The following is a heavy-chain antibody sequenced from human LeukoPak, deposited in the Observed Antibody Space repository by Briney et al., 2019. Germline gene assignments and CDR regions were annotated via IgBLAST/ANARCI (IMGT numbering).Heavy chain of an antibody. CDR3: ARRTSGYDESFLFDH. V-gene: IGHV3-33*01. D-gene: IGHD5-12*01. J-gene: IGHJ4*02. CDR2: IWYDGSNK. CDR1: GFTISSNG. Sequence: GGSLRLSCAASGFTISSNGMHWVRQAPGKGLEWVAVIWYDGSNKYYADSVKGRFTISRDNSKNTLYLQMNSLRAEDTAVYYCARRTSGYDESFLFDHWGQGTLVTVSS.